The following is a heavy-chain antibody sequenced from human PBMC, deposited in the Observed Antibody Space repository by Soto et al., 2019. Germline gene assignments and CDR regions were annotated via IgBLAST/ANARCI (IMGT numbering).Heavy chain of an antibody. CDR3: ARHMTPGYYYYGMDV. D-gene: IGHD4-17*01. Sequence: QVQLQESGPGLVKHSETLSLTCTVSGGSISSYYWSWIRQPPGKGLEWIGYIYYSGSTNYNPSLKSRVTISVDTSKNQFSLKLSSVTAADTAVYYCARHMTPGYYYYGMDVCGRGTTVTVSS. V-gene: IGHV4-59*08. J-gene: IGHJ6*02. CDR2: IYYSGST. CDR1: GGSISSYY.